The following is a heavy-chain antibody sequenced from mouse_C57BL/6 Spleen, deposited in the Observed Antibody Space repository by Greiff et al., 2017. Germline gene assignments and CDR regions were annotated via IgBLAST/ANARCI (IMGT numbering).Heavy chain of an antibody. J-gene: IGHJ2*01. CDR3: AREGDYDYDASDY. D-gene: IGHD2-4*01. CDR1: GYAFSSSW. CDR2: IYPGDGDT. Sequence: QVQLQQSGPELVKPGASVTISCKASGYAFSSSWMNWVKQRPGKGLEWLGRIYPGDGDTNYNGKFKGKATLTADKSSSTAYMQLSSLTSEDSAVYFCAREGDYDYDASDYWGQGTTLTVSS. V-gene: IGHV1-82*01.